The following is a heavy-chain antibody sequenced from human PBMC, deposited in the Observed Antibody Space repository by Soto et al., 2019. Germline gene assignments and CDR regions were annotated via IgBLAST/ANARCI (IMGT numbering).Heavy chain of an antibody. J-gene: IGHJ4*02. CDR2: IWYDGSNK. CDR1: GFTFSSYG. V-gene: IGHV3-33*01. D-gene: IGHD2-15*01. Sequence: VQLVESGGGVVQPGRSLRLSCAASGFTFSSYGMHWVRQAPGKGLEWVAVIWYDGSNKYYADSVKGRFTISRDNSKNTLYLQMNSLRAEDTAVYYCARDSIAVVVAATPTYYFDYWGQGTLVTVSS. CDR3: ARDSIAVVVAATPTYYFDY.